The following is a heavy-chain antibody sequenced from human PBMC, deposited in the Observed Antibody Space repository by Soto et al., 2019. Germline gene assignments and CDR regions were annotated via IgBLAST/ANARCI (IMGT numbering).Heavy chain of an antibody. V-gene: IGHV1-18*01. CDR3: ARDWKQIRYFDWLVPSY. J-gene: IGHJ4*02. D-gene: IGHD3-9*01. Sequence: ASVKVSCKASGYTFTSYAMHWVRQAPGQRLEWMGWISAYNGNTNYAQKLQGRVTMTTDTSTSTAYMELRSLRSDDTAVYYCARDWKQIRYFDWLVPSYWGQETLVTVSS. CDR1: GYTFTSYA. CDR2: ISAYNGNT.